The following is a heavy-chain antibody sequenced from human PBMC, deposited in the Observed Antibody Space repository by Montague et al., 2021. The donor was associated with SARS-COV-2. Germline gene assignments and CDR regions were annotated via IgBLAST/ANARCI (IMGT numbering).Heavy chain of an antibody. J-gene: IGHJ3*01. CDR1: GDTFPTYW. Sequence: QSGAEVKKPGESLKISCKGSGDTFPTYWIGWVRQMPGKGLEWMGIIFPANSDTRYSQSFQGQVSFSADKSISTAYLQWSRLKASDTAMYFCARRIASAGNAFDVWGQGTMVTVSS. CDR3: ARRIASAGNAFDV. CDR2: IFPANSDT. V-gene: IGHV5-51*01. D-gene: IGHD6-13*01.